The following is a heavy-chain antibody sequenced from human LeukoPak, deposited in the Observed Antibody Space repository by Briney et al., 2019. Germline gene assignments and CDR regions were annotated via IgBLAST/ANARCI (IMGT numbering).Heavy chain of an antibody. J-gene: IGHJ5*02. V-gene: IGHV5-51*01. Sequence: RGESLKISCQGSGYSFTSYWIGWVRQLPGKGLEWMGIIYPGDSDTRYSPSFQGQVTISADKSISTAYLQWSSLKASDTAMYYCARHVWGAAARPNWFDHWGQGTLVTVSS. CDR1: GYSFTSYW. CDR2: IYPGDSDT. CDR3: ARHVWGAAARPNWFDH. D-gene: IGHD6-6*01.